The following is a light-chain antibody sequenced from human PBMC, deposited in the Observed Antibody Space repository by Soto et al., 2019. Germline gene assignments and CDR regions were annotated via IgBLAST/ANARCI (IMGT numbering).Light chain of an antibody. CDR3: QPYNTYWT. Sequence: DIQMTQSPSTLSASVGDRVTITCRASQSISNWLAWYQQKPGKAPKLLIYKASSLQSGVPSRFSGSGSGTDFTLTISSLQPDDFATYYCQPYNTYWTFGQGTKVEIK. J-gene: IGKJ1*01. V-gene: IGKV1-5*03. CDR2: KAS. CDR1: QSISNW.